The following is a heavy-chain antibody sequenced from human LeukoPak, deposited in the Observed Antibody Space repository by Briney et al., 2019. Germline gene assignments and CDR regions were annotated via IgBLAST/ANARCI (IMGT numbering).Heavy chain of an antibody. Sequence: GGSLRLSCAAPGFTFSTSAMSWVRQAPGKGLEWVSLIRGDDYSTYYADFVKGRFTISRDNSKNTMYLQMDSLRAEDAAIYYCASRPSNTWSGPLDFWGQGTLVTVSS. CDR2: IRGDDYST. CDR1: GFTFSTSA. V-gene: IGHV3-23*01. D-gene: IGHD6-13*01. CDR3: ASRPSNTWSGPLDF. J-gene: IGHJ4*02.